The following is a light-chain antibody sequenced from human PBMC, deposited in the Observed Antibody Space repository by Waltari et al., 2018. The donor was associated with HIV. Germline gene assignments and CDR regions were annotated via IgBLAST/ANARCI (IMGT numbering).Light chain of an antibody. J-gene: IGKJ5*01. Sequence: DIQMTRSHSSPSAPVVDRATTTGRAHQNINKYLNWYQQTPGKARMLLIFAASNLQSGVPSRVSGSGSGTDFTLTVTSLQPEDVATYYCQHTFISPQTFGQGTRLEIK. V-gene: IGKV1-39*01. CDR2: AAS. CDR3: QHTFISPQT. CDR1: QNINKY.